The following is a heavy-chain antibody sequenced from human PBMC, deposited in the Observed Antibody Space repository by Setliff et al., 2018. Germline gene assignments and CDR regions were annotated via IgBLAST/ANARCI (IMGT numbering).Heavy chain of an antibody. Sequence: PSETLSLTCAVYGGSFSGYYWSWIRQPPGKGLEWIGEINHSGSTNYNPSLKSRVTISVDTSKNQFSLKLSSVTAADTAVYYCAREKRGYSYGFGGDAFDIWGQGTMVTVS. V-gene: IGHV4-34*01. CDR3: AREKRGYSYGFGGDAFDI. CDR2: INHSGST. D-gene: IGHD5-18*01. CDR1: GGSFSGYY. J-gene: IGHJ3*02.